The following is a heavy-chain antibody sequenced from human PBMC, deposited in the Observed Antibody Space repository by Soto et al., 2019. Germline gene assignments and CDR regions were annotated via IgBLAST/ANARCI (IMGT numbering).Heavy chain of an antibody. CDR1: GFTFSSYA. CDR2: ISSNGGST. CDR3: ARGRGGGLRYCSGGSCYSDPFDI. Sequence: GGSLRLSCAASGFTFSSYAMHWVRQAPGKGLEYVSAISSNGGSTYYANSVKGRFTISRDNSKNTLYLQMGSLRAEDMAVYYCARGRGGGLRYCSGGSCYSDPFDIWGQGTMVTVSS. D-gene: IGHD2-15*01. V-gene: IGHV3-64*01. J-gene: IGHJ3*02.